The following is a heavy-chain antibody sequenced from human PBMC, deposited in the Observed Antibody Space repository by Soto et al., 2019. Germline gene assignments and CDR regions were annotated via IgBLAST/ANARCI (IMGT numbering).Heavy chain of an antibody. CDR2: LSHSGST. CDR3: ARQARREYQLLGQQPDGLRFLEWFPYYYYMDV. CDR1: GGSISSSSYY. Sequence: TSETLSLTCTVSGGSISSSSYYWGWIRQPPGKGLEWIGDLSHSGSTYYNPSLKSRVTISVDTSKNQFSLKLSSVTAADTAVYYCARQARREYQLLGQQPDGLRFLEWFPYYYYMDVWGKGTTVTVSS. V-gene: IGHV4-39*01. D-gene: IGHD3-3*01. J-gene: IGHJ6*03.